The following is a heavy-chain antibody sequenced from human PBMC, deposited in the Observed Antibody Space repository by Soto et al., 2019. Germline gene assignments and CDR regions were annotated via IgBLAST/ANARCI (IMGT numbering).Heavy chain of an antibody. J-gene: IGHJ4*02. CDR1: GFTFSSYS. CDR2: ISSSSSYI. Sequence: EVQLVESGGGLVKPGGSLRLSCAASGFTFSSYSMNWVRQAPGKGLEWVSSISSSSSYIYYADSVKGRFPISRDNAKNSLYLQMNSLRAEDTAVYYCARVGGQLVFDYWGQGTLVTVSS. D-gene: IGHD6-6*01. V-gene: IGHV3-21*01. CDR3: ARVGGQLVFDY.